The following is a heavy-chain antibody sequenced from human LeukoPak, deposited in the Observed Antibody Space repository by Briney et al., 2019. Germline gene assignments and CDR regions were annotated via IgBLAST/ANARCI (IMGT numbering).Heavy chain of an antibody. CDR3: ARGVLRYSY. Sequence: PSETLSLTCTVSGYSISSGYDWGWIRQPPGKGLEWIGSIYYRRTTYYNPSLKSRVTISVDTSKNQFSLRLSSMTAADTALYYCARGVLRYSYWGQGTLVTVSS. CDR2: IYYRRTT. V-gene: IGHV4-38-2*02. D-gene: IGHD3-9*01. J-gene: IGHJ4*02. CDR1: GYSISSGYD.